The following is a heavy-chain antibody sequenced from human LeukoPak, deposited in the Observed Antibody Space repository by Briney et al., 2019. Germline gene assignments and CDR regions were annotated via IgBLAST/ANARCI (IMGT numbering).Heavy chain of an antibody. CDR1: GDSVSGGSYQ. CDR2: VYRSGTT. D-gene: IGHD4-11*01. Sequence: SETLSLTCSVSGDSVSGGSYQWTWIRQQPGKGLEWIGCVYRSGTTYYNPSLKSRVTISLDTSKNQFSLRLSSVTAADTAMYYCARGGATTITLIYWGQGILVTVAS. CDR3: ARGGATTITLIY. J-gene: IGHJ4*02. V-gene: IGHV4-31*03.